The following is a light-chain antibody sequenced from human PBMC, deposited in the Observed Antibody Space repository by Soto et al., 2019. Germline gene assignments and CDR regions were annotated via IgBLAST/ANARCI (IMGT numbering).Light chain of an antibody. CDR1: SSDVGRFNY. Sequence: QSVLTHPASGSASPGQSITLSCAGTSSDVGRFNYVSWYQQYPGKAPKLIIYDVVKRPSGISNRFSGSKSGNTASLTISGLQAEDEADYYCTSYATVSTLYVFGTGTKVTVL. CDR2: DVV. J-gene: IGLJ1*01. CDR3: TSYATVSTLYV. V-gene: IGLV2-14*03.